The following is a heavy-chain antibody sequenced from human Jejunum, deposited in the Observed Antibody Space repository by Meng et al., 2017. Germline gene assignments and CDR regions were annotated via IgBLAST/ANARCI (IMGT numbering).Heavy chain of an antibody. CDR3: AQTDYFHY. Sequence: LRESGVVTVPSAWSLRLSFAASGFTFSSKWMHGVRQAQGKGLVWVSRIRSDGSSTGYADSVKGRFTISRDNAKNTLYLQMNSLRAEDTAVYYCAQTDYFHYWGQGTLVTVSS. CDR1: GFTFSSKW. CDR2: IRSDGSST. J-gene: IGHJ4*02. V-gene: IGHV3-74*01.